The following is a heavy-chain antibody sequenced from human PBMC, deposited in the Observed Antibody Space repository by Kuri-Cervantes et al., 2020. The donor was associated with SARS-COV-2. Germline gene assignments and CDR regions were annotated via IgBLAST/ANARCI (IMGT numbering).Heavy chain of an antibody. J-gene: IGHJ4*02. CDR2: IYYSGST. CDR3: TRDTSLWGNYRAD. D-gene: IGHD3-16*02. V-gene: IGHV4-59*12. Sequence: SETLSLTCTVSGGSISSYYWSWIRQPPGKGLEWIGYIYYSGSTNYNPSLKSRVTLSIDTSKNQFSLELTSVAAADTALYYCTRDTSLWGNYRADWGQGTLVTVSS. CDR1: GGSISSYY.